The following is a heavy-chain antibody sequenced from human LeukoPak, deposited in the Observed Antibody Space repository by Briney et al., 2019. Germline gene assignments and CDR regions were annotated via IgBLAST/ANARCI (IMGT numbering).Heavy chain of an antibody. J-gene: IGHJ4*02. CDR3: ARGVPVDY. CDR1: GGSISSYY. Sequence: SETLSLTCSVSGGSISSYYWSWIRQPPGKGLEWIGYIFYGGTTQYNPSLKSRVTISVDTSKNQFSLKLSSVTAADTAVYYCARGVPVDYWGQGTLVTVSS. CDR2: IFYGGTT. D-gene: IGHD2-2*01. V-gene: IGHV4-59*01.